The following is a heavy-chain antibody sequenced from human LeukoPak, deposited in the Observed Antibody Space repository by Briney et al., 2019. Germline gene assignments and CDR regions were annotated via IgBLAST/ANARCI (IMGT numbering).Heavy chain of an antibody. CDR1: AYTFTGYY. CDR2: INPNSGGT. V-gene: IGHV1-2*02. J-gene: IGHJ6*02. Sequence: ASVKVSCKASAYTFTGYYMHWVRQAPGQGLEWMGWINPNSGGTNYAQKFQGRVTMTRDTSISTAYMELSRLRSDDTAVYYCASPGGSGSPQLATYYYYGMDVWGQGTTVTVSS. CDR3: ASPGGSGSPQLATYYYYGMDV. D-gene: IGHD3-10*01.